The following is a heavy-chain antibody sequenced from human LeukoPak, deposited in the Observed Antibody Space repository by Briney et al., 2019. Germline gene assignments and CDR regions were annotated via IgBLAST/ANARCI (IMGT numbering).Heavy chain of an antibody. CDR1: GYTFTTYV. J-gene: IGHJ4*02. Sequence: ASVKVSCRASGYTFTTYVIHWERQAPGQRLEWMGWINTGNGNTKYSQKFQDRVTITRDTSAGTAYMELSSLTSEDTAVYYCARDSGAGSFGYYFDHWGQGTLVTVSS. CDR2: INTGNGNT. D-gene: IGHD5-18*01. V-gene: IGHV1-3*04. CDR3: ARDSGAGSFGYYFDH.